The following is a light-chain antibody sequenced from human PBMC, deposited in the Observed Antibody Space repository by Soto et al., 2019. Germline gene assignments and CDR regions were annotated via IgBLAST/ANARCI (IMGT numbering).Light chain of an antibody. J-gene: IGLJ2*01. CDR2: YDS. V-gene: IGLV3-21*04. Sequence: SYELTQPPSVAGAPGKTARMTCGGNNFGSKSVHWYQQKPGQAPVLGIYYDSDRPSGIPERFSGSNSGNTATLTISRVEAGDEADYYCQVWDSSSYHVVFGGGTKLTVL. CDR3: QVWDSSSYHVV. CDR1: NFGSKS.